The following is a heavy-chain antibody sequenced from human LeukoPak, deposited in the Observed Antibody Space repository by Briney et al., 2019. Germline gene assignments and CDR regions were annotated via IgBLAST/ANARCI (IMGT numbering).Heavy chain of an antibody. V-gene: IGHV3-74*01. CDR3: ARDPGENTYGYDPFDY. D-gene: IGHD5-18*01. CDR2: IKTDGTST. Sequence: GGSLRLSCAASGFTFSSYWMHWVRQDPGTGLLWISRIKTDGTSTSYADSVKGRFTISRDNGKSTLYLQMNSLRAEDTAMYYCARDPGENTYGYDPFDYWRQGTLVTVSS. CDR1: GFTFSSYW. J-gene: IGHJ4*02.